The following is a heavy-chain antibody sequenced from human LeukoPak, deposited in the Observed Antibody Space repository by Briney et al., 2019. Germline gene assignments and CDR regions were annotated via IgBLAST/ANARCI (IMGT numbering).Heavy chain of an antibody. CDR3: ARGSSGWSAGYYYGMDV. CDR2: ISSSSSTI. D-gene: IGHD6-19*01. CDR1: GFSFSSYS. V-gene: IGHV3-48*01. Sequence: GGSLRLSCAASGFSFSSYSMNWVRQAPGKGLEWVSYISSSSSTIYYADSVKGRLTISRDNAKNSLYLQMNSLRAEDTAVYYCARGSSGWSAGYYYGMDVWGQGTTVTVSS. J-gene: IGHJ6*02.